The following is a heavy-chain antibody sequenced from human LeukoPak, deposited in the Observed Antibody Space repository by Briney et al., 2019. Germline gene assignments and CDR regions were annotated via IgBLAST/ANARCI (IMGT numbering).Heavy chain of an antibody. V-gene: IGHV1-69*13. J-gene: IGHJ6*02. CDR1: GGTFGSYA. CDR3: ARAVWSGYGYYYYGMDV. D-gene: IGHD3-3*01. CDR2: IIPIFGTA. Sequence: SVTVSCKASGGTFGSYAISWVRQAPGQGLEWMGGIIPIFGTANYAQKFQGRVTITADESTSTAYMELSSLRSEDTAVYYCARAVWSGYGYYYYGMDVWGQGTTVTVSS.